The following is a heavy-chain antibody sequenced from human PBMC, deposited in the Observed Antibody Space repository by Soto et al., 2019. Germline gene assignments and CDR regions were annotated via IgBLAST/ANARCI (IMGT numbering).Heavy chain of an antibody. CDR3: ARDPGPYYYDSSGYYMGACDI. J-gene: IGHJ3*02. CDR2: IYYSGST. V-gene: IGHV4-31*03. CDR1: GGSISSGGYY. D-gene: IGHD3-22*01. Sequence: QVQLQESGPGLVKPSQTLSLTCTVSGGSISSGGYYWSWIRQHPGKGLEWIGYIYYSGSTYYNPSLRSRVTISVDTSKNQFSLKLSSVTAADTAVYYCARDPGPYYYDSSGYYMGACDIWGQGTMVTVSS.